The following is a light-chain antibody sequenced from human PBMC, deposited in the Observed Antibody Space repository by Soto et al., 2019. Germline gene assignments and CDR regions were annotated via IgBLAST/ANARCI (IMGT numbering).Light chain of an antibody. CDR3: QQYDSSPPT. J-gene: IGKJ4*01. CDR2: GAS. CDR1: QSINNN. Sequence: EVVLTQSPGTLSLSPGERVTLSCRASQSINNNLAWHQKTPGQAPRLLIDGASRRATGIPDRFSGSGSGTEFTLTISRLDPEDFAWYYCQQYDSSPPTFGGGTKVESK. V-gene: IGKV3-20*01.